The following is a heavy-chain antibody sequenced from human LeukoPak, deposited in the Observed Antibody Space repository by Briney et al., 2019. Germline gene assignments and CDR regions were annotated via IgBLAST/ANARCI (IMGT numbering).Heavy chain of an antibody. CDR2: IYSGGST. J-gene: IGHJ5*02. CDR1: GFTVSSNY. CDR3: ARVKGRNWFDP. V-gene: IGHV3-66*01. Sequence: PGGSLRLSCAASGFTVSSNYMSWVRQAPGKGLEWVSVIYSGGSTYYADSVKGRFTISRDNSKNTLYLQMNSLRAEDTAVYYCARVKGRNWFDPWGQGTLVTVSS.